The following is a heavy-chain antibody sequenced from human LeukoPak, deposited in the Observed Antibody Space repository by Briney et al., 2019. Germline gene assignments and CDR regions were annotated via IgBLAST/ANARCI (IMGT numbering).Heavy chain of an antibody. CDR3: ARGDIVGVTAGQEGDY. CDR1: GYTFTSYG. J-gene: IGHJ4*02. D-gene: IGHD2-21*02. Sequence: ASVKVSCKASGYTFTSYGISWVRQAPGQGLEWMGWISAYNGNTNYAQKLQGRVTMTTDTSTSTAYMELRSLRSDDTAVYYCARGDIVGVTAGQEGDYWGQGTLVTVSS. CDR2: ISAYNGNT. V-gene: IGHV1-18*01.